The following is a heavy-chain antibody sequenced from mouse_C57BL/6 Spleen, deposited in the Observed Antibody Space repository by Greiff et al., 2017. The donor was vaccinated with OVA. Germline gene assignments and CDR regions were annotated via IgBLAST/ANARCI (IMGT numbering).Heavy chain of an antibody. Sequence: EVQLQQSGPELVKPGASVKISCKASGYTFTDYYMNWVKQSHGKSLEWIGDINPNNGGTSYNQKFKGKATLTVDKSSSTAYMELRSLPSEDSAVYYCARTGGAWFAYWGQGTLVTVSA. CDR1: GYTFTDYY. CDR3: ARTGGAWFAY. V-gene: IGHV1-26*01. CDR2: INPNNGGT. J-gene: IGHJ3*01.